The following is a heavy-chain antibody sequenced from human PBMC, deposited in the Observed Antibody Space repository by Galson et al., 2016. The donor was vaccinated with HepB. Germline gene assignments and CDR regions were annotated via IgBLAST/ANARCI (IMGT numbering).Heavy chain of an antibody. CDR2: IDWDDDK. CDR1: GFSLSTSGMC. CDR3: ARTKGNSGRDYWYYNAMDV. J-gene: IGHJ6*02. Sequence: PALVKPTQTLTLTCTFSGFSLSTSGMCVSWIRQPPGKALEWLALIDWDDDKFYSTSHHIRLTISKDTSKNQVVLTMTNMDPVDTATYYCARTKGNSGRDYWYYNAMDVWGQGTTVTVSS. D-gene: IGHD4-17*01. V-gene: IGHV2-70*01.